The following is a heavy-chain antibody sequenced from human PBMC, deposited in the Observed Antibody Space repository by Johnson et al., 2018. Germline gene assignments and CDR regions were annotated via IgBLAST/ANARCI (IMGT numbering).Heavy chain of an antibody. J-gene: IGHJ1*01. D-gene: IGHD3-10*01. Sequence: VQLVESGGGLVQPGGSLRLSCAASGFTFSSYDMHWVRQATGKGLEWVSAIGTAGDTYYPGSVKGRFTISRENAKNSLYFQMNSLGDEDTGGYYFARGPYYYGSGTHLASAEYFQHWGQGTLVTVSS. CDR3: ARGPYYYGSGTHLASAEYFQH. V-gene: IGHV3-13*01. CDR2: IGTAGDT. CDR1: GFTFSSYD.